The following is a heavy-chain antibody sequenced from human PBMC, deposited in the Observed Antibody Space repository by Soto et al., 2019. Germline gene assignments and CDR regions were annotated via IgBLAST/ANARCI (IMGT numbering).Heavy chain of an antibody. J-gene: IGHJ5*01. V-gene: IGHV3-43*01. D-gene: IGHD2-21*01. CDR2: ISWDGGSI. Sequence: QPGGSLRLSCEASGFTFDGYMMHWVRRAPGKGLEWISLISWDGGSIDYADSIKGRFTVSRDNSKNSLFLDMHSLETEDTAVYYCAKEGNGGASLDSWGQGTLVTVSS. CDR3: AKEGNGGASLDS. CDR1: GFTFDGYM.